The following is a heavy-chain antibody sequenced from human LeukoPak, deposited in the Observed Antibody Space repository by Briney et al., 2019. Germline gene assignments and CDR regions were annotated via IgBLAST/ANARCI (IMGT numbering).Heavy chain of an antibody. CDR3: AKGSKAVLFTRDHYMDV. CDR1: GFTFSSYG. Sequence: PGGSLRLSCAASGFTFSSYGMHWVRQAPGKGLEGVAFIRYDGTNKYYADSVKGRFTISRDNSKNTLYLQMNSMRAEDTAVYYCAKGSKAVLFTRDHYMDVWGKGTTVTISS. CDR2: IRYDGTNK. V-gene: IGHV3-30*02. J-gene: IGHJ6*03. D-gene: IGHD6-19*01.